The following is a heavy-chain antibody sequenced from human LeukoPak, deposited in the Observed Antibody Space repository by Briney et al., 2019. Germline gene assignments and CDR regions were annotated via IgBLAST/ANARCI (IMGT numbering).Heavy chain of an antibody. CDR3: VKDRREGYNGPDH. D-gene: IGHD5-24*01. V-gene: IGHV3-30*18. CDR2: ISKDESQK. CDR1: GFTFSSYS. Sequence: GGSLRLSCAASGFTFSSYSMNWVRQAPGKGLEWVTLISKDESQKYYVGSVKGRFTISRDNSKNTLYLDMNSLRGEDTAVYFCVKDRREGYNGPDHWGQGTLVTVSS. J-gene: IGHJ4*02.